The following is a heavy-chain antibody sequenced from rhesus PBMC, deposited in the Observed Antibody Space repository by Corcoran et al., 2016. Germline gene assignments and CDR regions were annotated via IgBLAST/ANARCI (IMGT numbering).Heavy chain of an antibody. Sequence: QVQLQESGPGVVKPSETLSLTCAVSGGAISDSYRWSWTRQPPGKGLEGIGYIYVRSTSTNYNPPLKSRVSTSKDTSKNQFSLKLSSVTAADTAVYYCAREYCLGSGCYYFDYWGQGVLVTVSS. D-gene: IGHD2-21*01. V-gene: IGHV4S10*01. CDR1: GGAISDSYR. CDR3: AREYCLGSGCYYFDY. J-gene: IGHJ4*01. CDR2: IYVRSTST.